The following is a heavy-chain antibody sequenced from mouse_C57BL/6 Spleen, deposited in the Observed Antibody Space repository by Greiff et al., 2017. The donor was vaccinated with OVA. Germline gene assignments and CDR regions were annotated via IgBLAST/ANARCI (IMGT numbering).Heavy chain of an antibody. D-gene: IGHD1-1*01. Sequence: EVHLVESGGGLVKPGGSLKLSCAASGFTFSDYGMHWVRQAPEKGLEWVAYISSGSSTIYYADTVKGRFTISRDNAKNTLFLQMTSLRSEDTAMYYCATLLGGYFDVWGTGTTVTVSS. CDR3: ATLLGGYFDV. CDR1: GFTFSDYG. V-gene: IGHV5-17*01. J-gene: IGHJ1*03. CDR2: ISSGSSTI.